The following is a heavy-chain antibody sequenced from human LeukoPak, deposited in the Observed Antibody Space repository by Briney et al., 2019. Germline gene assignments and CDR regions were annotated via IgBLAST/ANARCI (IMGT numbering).Heavy chain of an antibody. V-gene: IGHV4-4*07. J-gene: IGHJ4*02. Sequence: SETLSLTCNVSGESLGTFYWSWIRQPAGQGLEYIGRIHTTGYTNYKPSLKSRVTMSVDSSKNQFSLTPRSVTATDTAVYFCARAHSGLYLDSWGQGILVTVSS. CDR3: ARAHSGLYLDS. D-gene: IGHD2-15*01. CDR2: IHTTGYT. CDR1: GESLGTFY.